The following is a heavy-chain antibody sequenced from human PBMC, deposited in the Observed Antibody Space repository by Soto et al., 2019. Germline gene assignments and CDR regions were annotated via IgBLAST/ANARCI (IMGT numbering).Heavy chain of an antibody. D-gene: IGHD3-3*01. Sequence: QVQLVESGGGVVQPGRSQRLSCAASGFTFSSYGMHWVRQAPGKGLEWVAVISYDGSNKYYADSVKGRFTISRDNSKNTLYLQMNSLRAEDTAVYYCAKGDDHDYWGQGTLVTVSS. CDR3: AKGDDHDY. CDR1: GFTFSSYG. J-gene: IGHJ4*02. CDR2: ISYDGSNK. V-gene: IGHV3-30*18.